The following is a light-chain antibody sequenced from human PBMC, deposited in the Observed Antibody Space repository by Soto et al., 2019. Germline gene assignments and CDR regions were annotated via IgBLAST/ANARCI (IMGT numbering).Light chain of an antibody. V-gene: IGKV3-11*01. CDR2: DAS. CDR3: QQRRYWPVT. Sequence: EIVLTQSPAILSMSPGERPTPPCRASRRFSSSFAWYQQKPGKAPRLLIYDASNRATGVPARFSGSGSGTDFTLTISSLEPEDFAVYYCQQRRYWPVTFGQGTKVEIK. J-gene: IGKJ1*01. CDR1: RRFSSS.